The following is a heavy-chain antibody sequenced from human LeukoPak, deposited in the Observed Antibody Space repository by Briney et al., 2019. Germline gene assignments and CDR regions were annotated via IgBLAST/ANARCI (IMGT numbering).Heavy chain of an antibody. D-gene: IGHD1-20*01. J-gene: IGHJ3*02. CDR1: GGSFSGYY. CDR3: ARGSNTWNVDTFDI. Sequence: TPSETLSLTCAVYGGSFSGYYWSWIRQPPGKGLEWIGEINHSGSTNYNPSHKTRVTISVDTSKNQFSLKLSSVTAADTAVYYCARGSNTWNVDTFDIWGEGTMVTVSS. V-gene: IGHV4-34*01. CDR2: INHSGST.